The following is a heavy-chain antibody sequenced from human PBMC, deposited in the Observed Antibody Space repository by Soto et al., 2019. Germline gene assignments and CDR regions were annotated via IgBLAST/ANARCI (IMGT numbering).Heavy chain of an antibody. CDR1: GFTFSSYG. J-gene: IGHJ4*02. CDR3: ARDGIVGAIPMHYFDY. D-gene: IGHD1-26*01. Sequence: GGSLRLSCAASGFTFSSYGMHWVRQAPGKGLEWVAVIWYDGSNKYYADSVKGRFTISRDNSKNTLYLQMNSLRAEDTAVYYCARDGIVGAIPMHYFDYWGQGTLVTVSS. CDR2: IWYDGSNK. V-gene: IGHV3-33*01.